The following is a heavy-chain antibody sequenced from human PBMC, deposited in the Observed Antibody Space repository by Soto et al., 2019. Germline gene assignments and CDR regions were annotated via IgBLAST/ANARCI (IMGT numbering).Heavy chain of an antibody. CDR1: GYSISSGYY. J-gene: IGHJ3*02. D-gene: IGHD4-17*01. Sequence: SETLSLTCTVSGYSISSGYYWGWIRQPPGKGLEWIGSIYHSGSTYYNPSLKSRVTISVDTSKNQFSLKLSSVTAADTAVYYCASRTVTNNAFDIWGQGTMVTVSS. CDR3: ASRTVTNNAFDI. CDR2: IYHSGST. V-gene: IGHV4-38-2*02.